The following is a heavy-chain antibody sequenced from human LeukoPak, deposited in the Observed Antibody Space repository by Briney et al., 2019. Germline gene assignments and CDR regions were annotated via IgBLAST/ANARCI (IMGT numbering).Heavy chain of an antibody. J-gene: IGHJ4*02. CDR1: GYTFTGYY. Sequence: ASVKVSCKASGYTFTGYYMHWVRQAPGQGLEWMGWINPNSGGTNYAQKFQGRVTMTRDTSISTAYMELSRLRSDDTDVYYCARAGSGYSGYGYYWGQGTLVTVSS. D-gene: IGHD5-12*01. V-gene: IGHV1-2*02. CDR3: ARAGSGYSGYGYY. CDR2: INPNSGGT.